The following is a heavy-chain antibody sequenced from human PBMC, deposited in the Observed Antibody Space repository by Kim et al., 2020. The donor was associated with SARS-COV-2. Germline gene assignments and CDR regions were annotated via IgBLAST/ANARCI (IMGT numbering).Heavy chain of an antibody. V-gene: IGHV3-9*01. CDR2: ISWNSGSI. J-gene: IGHJ6*02. Sequence: GGSLRLSCAASGFTFDDYAMHWVRQAPGKGLEWVSGISWNSGSIGYADSVKGRFTISRDNAKNSLYLQMNSLRAEDTALYYCAKDYRTMVRGVPYYYGMDVWGQGTTVTVSS. CDR1: GFTFDDYA. D-gene: IGHD3-10*01. CDR3: AKDYRTMVRGVPYYYGMDV.